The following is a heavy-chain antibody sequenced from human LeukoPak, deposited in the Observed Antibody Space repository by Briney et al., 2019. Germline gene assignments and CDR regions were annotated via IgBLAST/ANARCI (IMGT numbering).Heavy chain of an antibody. D-gene: IGHD3-16*02. Sequence: RGSLRLSCEASGFIFSSYAMHWVRQAPGKGLEWVAVISYDGSNKYYADSVKGRFTISRDNSKNTLYLQMNSLRAEDMAVYYCARGPVRVPTYYDYVWGSYPDYWGQGTLVTVSS. CDR3: ARGPVRVPTYYDYVWGSYPDY. V-gene: IGHV3-30*04. CDR2: ISYDGSNK. J-gene: IGHJ4*02. CDR1: GFIFSSYA.